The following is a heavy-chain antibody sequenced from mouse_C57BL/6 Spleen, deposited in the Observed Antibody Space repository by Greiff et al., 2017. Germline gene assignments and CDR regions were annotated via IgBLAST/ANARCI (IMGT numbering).Heavy chain of an antibody. Sequence: EVKVVESGGGLVKPGGSLKLSCAASGFTFSDYGMHWVRQAPEKGLEWVAYISSGSSTIYYADTVKGRFTISRDNAKNTLFLQMTSLRSEDTAMYYCASIYYGNYVYLDYWGQGTTLTVSS. D-gene: IGHD2-1*01. J-gene: IGHJ2*01. CDR1: GFTFSDYG. CDR2: ISSGSSTI. V-gene: IGHV5-17*01. CDR3: ASIYYGNYVYLDY.